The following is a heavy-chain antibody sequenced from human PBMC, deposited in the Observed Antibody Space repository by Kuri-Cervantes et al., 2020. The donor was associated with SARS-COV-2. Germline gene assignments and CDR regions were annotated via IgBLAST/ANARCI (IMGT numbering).Heavy chain of an antibody. CDR1: GGSISSGSYY. J-gene: IGHJ5*02. Sequence: SETLSLTCTVSGGSISSGSYYWSWIRQPAGKGLEWIGRIYTSGSTNYNPTLKSRVTMSVDTSKNQFSLKLSSVTAADTAVYYCARDYGLDPWGQGTLVTVSS. V-gene: IGHV4-61*02. CDR2: IYTSGST. D-gene: IGHD3-16*01. CDR3: ARDYGLDP.